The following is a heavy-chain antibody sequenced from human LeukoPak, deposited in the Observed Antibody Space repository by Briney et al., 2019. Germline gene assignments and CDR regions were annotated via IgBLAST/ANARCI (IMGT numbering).Heavy chain of an antibody. CDR1: GFTFSSYW. V-gene: IGHV3-7*01. D-gene: IGHD2-21*01. CDR3: ARVVFPSRVSDY. CDR2: IKQDGSEK. Sequence: GGSLRLSCAASGFTFSSYWMSWVRQAPGKGLEWVANIKQDGSEKYYVDSVKGRFTISKDNAKNSLYLQMNSLGAEDTAVYYCARVVFPSRVSDYWGQGTLVTVSS. J-gene: IGHJ4*02.